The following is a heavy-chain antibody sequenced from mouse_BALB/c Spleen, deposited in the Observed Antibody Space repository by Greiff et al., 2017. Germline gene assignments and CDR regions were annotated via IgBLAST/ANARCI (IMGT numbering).Heavy chain of an antibody. CDR2: IYPGNGDT. J-gene: IGHJ3*01. Sequence: QVQLKQPGAELVKPGASVKMSCKASGYTFTSYNMHWVKQTPGQGLEWIGAIYPGNGDTSYNQKFKGKATLTADKSSSTAYMQLSSLTSEDSAVYYCARGAGRGSGFAYWGQGTLVTVSA. V-gene: IGHV1-12*01. CDR3: ARGAGRGSGFAY. CDR1: GYTFTSYN. D-gene: IGHD1-1*01.